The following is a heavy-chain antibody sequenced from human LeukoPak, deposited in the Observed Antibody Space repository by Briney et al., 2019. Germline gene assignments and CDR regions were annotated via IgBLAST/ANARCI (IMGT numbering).Heavy chain of an antibody. CDR2: IIPIFGTA. Sequence: SVTVSFTASGGTFTIYAISWVRQAPGQGLEWMGGIIPIFGTANYSQKFQGRVTTIADESTSTAYMELSSLRSEDTAVYYCARGAYSGSYWPEHFQHWGQGTLVTVSS. CDR1: GGTFTIYA. J-gene: IGHJ1*01. V-gene: IGHV1-69*13. CDR3: ARGAYSGSYWPEHFQH. D-gene: IGHD1-26*01.